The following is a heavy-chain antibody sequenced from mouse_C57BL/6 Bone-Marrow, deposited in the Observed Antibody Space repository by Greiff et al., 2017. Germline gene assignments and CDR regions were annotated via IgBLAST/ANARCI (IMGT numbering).Heavy chain of an antibody. CDR2: INPSTGGT. CDR3: ARWVVPYYFDY. Sequence: VQLQQSGPELVKPGASVKISCKASGYSFTGYYMNWVKQSPEKSLEWIGEINPSTGGTTYNQKFKAKATLTVDKSSSTAYMQLKSLTSEDSAVYYCARWVVPYYFDYWGQGTTLTVSS. J-gene: IGHJ2*01. CDR1: GYSFTGYY. V-gene: IGHV1-42*01.